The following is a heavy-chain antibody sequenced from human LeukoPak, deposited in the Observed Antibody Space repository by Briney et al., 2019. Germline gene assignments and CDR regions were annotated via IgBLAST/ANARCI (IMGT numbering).Heavy chain of an antibody. J-gene: IGHJ4*02. CDR3: AKGSHFAFDN. Sequence: GGSLRLSCAASGFTFSNFWMHWVRQAPGMGLVWVSQINPDGTDTLYADSVKGRFTISRDNAKNMLYLQMNSLRAEDTAVYYCAKGSHFAFDNWGQGILVTVSS. V-gene: IGHV3-74*01. CDR1: GFTFSNFW. D-gene: IGHD2-21*01. CDR2: INPDGTDT.